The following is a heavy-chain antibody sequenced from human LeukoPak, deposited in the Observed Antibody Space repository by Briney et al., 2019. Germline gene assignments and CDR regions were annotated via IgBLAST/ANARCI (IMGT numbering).Heavy chain of an antibody. Sequence: GASVKVSCKASGYTFTSYGISWVRQAPGQGLEWMGWISAYNGNTNYAQKLQGRVTMTTDTSTSTAYMELRSLRSDDTAVCYCARDLPRATVSKGSWDYWGQGTLVTVSS. CDR3: ARDLPRATVSKGSWDY. CDR2: ISAYNGNT. D-gene: IGHD4-17*01. CDR1: GYTFTSYG. J-gene: IGHJ4*02. V-gene: IGHV1-18*01.